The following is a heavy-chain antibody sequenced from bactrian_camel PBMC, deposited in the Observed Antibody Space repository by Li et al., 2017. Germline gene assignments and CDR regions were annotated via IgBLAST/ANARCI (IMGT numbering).Heavy chain of an antibody. CDR1: GFTFSSNY. CDR2: HITGGYNI. CDR3: AARSVGWCPIFEHWLGKRAYTPGGYFAN. D-gene: IGHD1*01. V-gene: IGHV3S20*01. Sequence: HVQLVESGGGLVQPGGSLRLSCAASGFTFSSNYMSWVHQAPGEGLEWVSMHITGGYNIYYADSVKGRFTVSQDSAKNILYLQMNSLKPEDTAMYYCAARSVGWCPIFEHWLGKRAYTPGGYFANWGQGTQVTVS. J-gene: IGHJ6*01.